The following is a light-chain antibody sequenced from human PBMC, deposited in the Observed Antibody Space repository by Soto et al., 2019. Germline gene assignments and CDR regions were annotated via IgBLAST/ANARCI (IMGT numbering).Light chain of an antibody. CDR2: EVS. Sequence: QSALTQPASVSGSPGQSITISCTGTSSDVGGYNYVSWYQQHPGKAPKLMIYEVSNRPSGVSNRFSGSKSGNTASLTISGLRAEDEADYYCSSYTSSSIPWVFGGGTKVTVL. J-gene: IGLJ3*02. CDR3: SSYTSSSIPWV. V-gene: IGLV2-14*01. CDR1: SSDVGGYNY.